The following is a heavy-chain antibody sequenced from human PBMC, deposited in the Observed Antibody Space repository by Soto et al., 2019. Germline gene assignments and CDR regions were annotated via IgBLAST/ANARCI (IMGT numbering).Heavy chain of an antibody. CDR2: ISWDGETT. J-gene: IGHJ4*02. CDR3: AATQGDY. CDR1: GFTFDDHN. Sequence: EVHLVESGEVVVQPGGSLRLSCAASGFTFDDHNMHWVRQASGKGLEWVSLISWDGETTYYADSVKGRFTISRDNSKNSLYLQMNALTTEDTALYYCAATQGDYWGQETLVTVAS. V-gene: IGHV3-43*01.